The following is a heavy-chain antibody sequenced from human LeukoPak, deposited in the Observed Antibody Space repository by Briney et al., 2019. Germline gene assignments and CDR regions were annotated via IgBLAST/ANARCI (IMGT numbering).Heavy chain of an antibody. CDR2: ISYDGSNK. J-gene: IGHJ4*02. CDR1: GYTFTGYY. CDR3: ARDSLLRLGELSLSDY. D-gene: IGHD3-16*02. Sequence: SCKASGYTFTGYYMHWVRQAPGEGLEWVAVISYDGSNKYYADSVKGRFTISRDNSKNTLYLQMNSLRAEDTAVYYCARDSLLRLGELSLSDYWGQGTLVTVSS. V-gene: IGHV3-30-3*01.